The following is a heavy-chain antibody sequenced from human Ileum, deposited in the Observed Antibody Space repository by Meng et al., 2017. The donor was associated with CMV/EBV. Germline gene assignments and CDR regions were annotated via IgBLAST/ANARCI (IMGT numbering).Heavy chain of an antibody. D-gene: IGHD1-26*01. CDR2: ISMSSSYI. CDR3: ARDYSHQIVANTHDAFDL. Sequence: GESLKISCAASGFTFGTYSMNWVRQAPGKGLEWVASISMSSSYIYYADAVRGRFTISRDNAKNSLFLQMNSLRAEDTAVYYCARDYSHQIVANTHDAFDLWGQGTMVTVSS. CDR1: GFTFGTYS. J-gene: IGHJ3*01. V-gene: IGHV3-21*01.